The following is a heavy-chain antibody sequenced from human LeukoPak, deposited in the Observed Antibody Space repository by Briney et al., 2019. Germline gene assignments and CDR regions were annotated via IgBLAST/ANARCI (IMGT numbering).Heavy chain of an antibody. CDR1: GFTFSSYS. D-gene: IGHD6-6*01. J-gene: IGHJ4*02. V-gene: IGHV3-21*01. Sequence: GGSLRLSCSASGFTFSSYSLNWVRQAPGKGLEWVSSISSSSGYMYYADSLKGRYTISRDNAKNSLYLQMNSLRAEDTAVYYCAREKYSSSSVPFDYWGQGTLVTVSS. CDR3: AREKYSSSSVPFDY. CDR2: ISSSSGYM.